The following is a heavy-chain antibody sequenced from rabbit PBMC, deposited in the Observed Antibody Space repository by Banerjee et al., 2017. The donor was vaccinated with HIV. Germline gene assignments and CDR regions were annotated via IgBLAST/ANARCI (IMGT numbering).Heavy chain of an antibody. V-gene: IGHV1S7*01. CDR2: IDPVFDST. CDR1: GFDFSNYY. D-gene: IGHD2-1*01. J-gene: IGHJ3*01. Sequence: QLEESGGGLVQPGGSLTLSCKASGFDFSNYYMTWVRQAPGKGLEWIGYIDPVFDSTCCASWVNGRFAVSRHNAQNTLYLQMNGLTAADTAAYLRVRDEYGDIDLWGQGTLVTVS. CDR3: VRDEYGDIDL.